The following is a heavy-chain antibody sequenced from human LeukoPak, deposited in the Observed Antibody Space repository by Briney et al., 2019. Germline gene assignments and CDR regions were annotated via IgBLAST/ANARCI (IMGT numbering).Heavy chain of an antibody. CDR2: INPNSGGT. CDR1: GYTFTGYY. Sequence: ASVKVSCKASGYTFTGYYMHWVRQAPGQGLEWMGWINPNSGGTNYAQKFQGRDTMTRDTSISTAYMELSRLRSDDTAVYYCARVRGPTNPDVWGYFDYWGQGTLVTVSS. CDR3: ARVRGPTNPDVWGYFDY. V-gene: IGHV1-2*02. J-gene: IGHJ4*02. D-gene: IGHD2-8*01.